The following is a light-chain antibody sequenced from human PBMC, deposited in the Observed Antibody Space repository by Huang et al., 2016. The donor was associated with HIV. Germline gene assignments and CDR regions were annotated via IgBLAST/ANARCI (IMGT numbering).Light chain of an antibody. CDR1: QGIGNS. CDR2: AAS. Sequence: DIRMTQTPSSLSASVGDRVTITCRASQGIGNSLALYQQQPGQVPTLLIYAASYLPPGVPSRFSGSGSGTVFTLTIDSLQSDDFATYYCQKYDRAPHTFGPGTKVDMK. CDR3: QKYDRAPHT. J-gene: IGKJ3*01. V-gene: IGKV1-27*01.